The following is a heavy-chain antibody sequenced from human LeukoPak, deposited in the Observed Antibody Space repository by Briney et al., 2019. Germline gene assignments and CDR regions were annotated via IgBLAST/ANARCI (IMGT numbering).Heavy chain of an antibody. D-gene: IGHD6-6*01. CDR2: IRSKANSYAT. V-gene: IGHV3-73*01. Sequence: AGGSLTLSCAASGFTFSGSAMHWVCQASGKGLEWVGRIRSKANSYATAYAASVKGRFTISRDDSKNTAYLQMNSLKPEDTAVYYCTSLAYSSSSGLDYWGQGTLVTVSS. CDR3: TSLAYSSSSGLDY. CDR1: GFTFSGSA. J-gene: IGHJ4*02.